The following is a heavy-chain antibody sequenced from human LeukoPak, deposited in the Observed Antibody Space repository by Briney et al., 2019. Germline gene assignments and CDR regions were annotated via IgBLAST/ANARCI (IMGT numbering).Heavy chain of an antibody. CDR2: ISSSSSYI. CDR3: ARDGGTDTHDWYFDL. V-gene: IGHV3-21*01. Sequence: NPGGPLRLSCAASGFTFSSYSMNWVRQAPGKGLEWVSSISSSSSYIYYADSVKGRFTISRDNAKNSLYLRMNSLRAEDTAVYYCARDGGTDTHDWYFDLWGRGTQVTVSS. CDR1: GFTFSSYS. D-gene: IGHD3-16*01. J-gene: IGHJ2*01.